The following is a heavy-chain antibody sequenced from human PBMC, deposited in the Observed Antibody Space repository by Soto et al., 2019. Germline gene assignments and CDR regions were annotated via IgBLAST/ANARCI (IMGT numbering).Heavy chain of an antibody. CDR3: ASRYLEYCSSASCSAPYDF. V-gene: IGHV3-7*05. CDR1: GFTFSTYW. D-gene: IGHD2-2*01. CDR2: IKQDGSEK. J-gene: IGHJ4*02. Sequence: PGGSLRLSCAASGFTFSTYWMSWVRQAPGKGLEWVANIKQDGSEKYYVDPVKGRFTISRDNTKKSLYLQMNSLRAEDTAVYYCASRYLEYCSSASCSAPYDFWGQGTLVTVSS.